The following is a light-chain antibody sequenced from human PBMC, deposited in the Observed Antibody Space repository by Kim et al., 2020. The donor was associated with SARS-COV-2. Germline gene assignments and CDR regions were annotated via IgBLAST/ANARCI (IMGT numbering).Light chain of an antibody. CDR1: QSVRNNY. V-gene: IGKV3-20*01. CDR3: HQYGSSPWT. J-gene: IGKJ1*01. CDR2: GAS. Sequence: EIVLTQSPGTLSLSPREGATLSCRASQSVRNNYLAWYQQKPGLPPRRLIYGASNRAAGLPDRFSGSGSGTDFTLTISRLETEDFAVYYCHQYGSSPWTFGQGTKVDIK.